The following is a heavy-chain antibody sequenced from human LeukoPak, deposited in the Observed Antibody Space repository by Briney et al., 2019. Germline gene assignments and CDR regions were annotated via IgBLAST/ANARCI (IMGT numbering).Heavy chain of an antibody. V-gene: IGHV4-39*07. D-gene: IGHD3-22*01. CDR1: GGSISSGSFY. CDR2: IYYSGST. J-gene: IGHJ5*02. CDR3: ARDLQVVRWFDP. Sequence: PSETLSLTCTVSGGSISSGSFYWGWIRQPPGKGLEWIGSIYYSGSTYYNPSLKSRVTISVDTSKNQFSLKLSSVTAADTAVYYCARDLQVVRWFDPWGPGTLVTVSS.